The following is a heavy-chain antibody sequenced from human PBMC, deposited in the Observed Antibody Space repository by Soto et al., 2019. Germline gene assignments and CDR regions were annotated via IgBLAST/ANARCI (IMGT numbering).Heavy chain of an antibody. J-gene: IGHJ5*02. V-gene: IGHV4-30-4*08. D-gene: IGHD1-7*01. CDR3: ARVDWNYARFDP. CDR2: IYYSGST. CDR1: GGAFRGYY. Sequence: SGTLSPTCAVYGGAFRGYYWSWVRQPPGKGLEWIGYIYYSGSTYYNPSLKSRVTISVDTSKNQFSLKLSSVTAADTAVYYCARVDWNYARFDPWGQGTLVTVSS.